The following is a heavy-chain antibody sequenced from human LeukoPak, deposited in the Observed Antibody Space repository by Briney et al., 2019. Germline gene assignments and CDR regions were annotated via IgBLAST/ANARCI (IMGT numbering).Heavy chain of an antibody. D-gene: IGHD3-10*02. CDR2: TYYRSKWYN. CDR3: AREGRGDVDFDY. CDR1: GDSVSSNSAA. J-gene: IGHJ4*02. Sequence: SQTLSLTCHISGDSVSSNSAAWNWIRQSPLRGLDWLERTYYRSKWYNNYPVSVKSRITINQDTSKNQFSLQLNSVTPEDTAVYYWAREGRGDVDFDYWGQGTLVTVSS. V-gene: IGHV6-1*01.